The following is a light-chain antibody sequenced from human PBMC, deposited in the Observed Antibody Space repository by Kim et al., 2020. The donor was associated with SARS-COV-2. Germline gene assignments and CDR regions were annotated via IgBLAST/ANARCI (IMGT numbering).Light chain of an antibody. V-gene: IGLV3-19*01. CDR2: GKY. Sequence: ALGPTVRLTCQGDSLRKCYASWYQQRPGQAPTLVLYGKYDRPSGIPDRFSGSASGNTASLTITGAQAEDEGDYYCSSRDSSGDHVVFGGGTKLTVL. CDR3: SSRDSSGDHVV. CDR1: SLRKCY. J-gene: IGLJ3*02.